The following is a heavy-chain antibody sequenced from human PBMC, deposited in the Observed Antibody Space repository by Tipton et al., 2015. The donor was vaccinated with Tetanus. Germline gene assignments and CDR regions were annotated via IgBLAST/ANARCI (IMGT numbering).Heavy chain of an antibody. CDR1: GDSVSSNSAA. CDR3: ARDKGPPSPHRYSGYDSIIDY. J-gene: IGHJ4*02. Sequence: GLVKPSQTLSLTCAISGDSVSSNSAAWNWIRQSPSRGLEWLGRTYYRSKWYNDYAVSVKSRITINPDTSKNQFSLQLNSVTPEDTAVYYCARDKGPPSPHRYSGYDSIIDYWGQGTLVTVSS. D-gene: IGHD5-12*01. CDR2: TYYRSKWYN. V-gene: IGHV6-1*01.